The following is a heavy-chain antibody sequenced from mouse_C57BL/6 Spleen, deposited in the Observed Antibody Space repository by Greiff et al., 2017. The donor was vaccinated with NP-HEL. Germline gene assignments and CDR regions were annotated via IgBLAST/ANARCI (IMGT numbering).Heavy chain of an antibody. D-gene: IGHD5-5*01. Sequence: EVHLVESGGGLVKPGGSLKLSCAASGFTFSDYGMHWVRQAPEKGLEWVAYISSGSSTIYYADTVKGRFTISRDNAKNTLFLQMTSLRSEDTAMYYCARNYLYYAMDYWGQGTSVTVSS. CDR1: GFTFSDYG. V-gene: IGHV5-17*01. J-gene: IGHJ4*01. CDR2: ISSGSSTI. CDR3: ARNYLYYAMDY.